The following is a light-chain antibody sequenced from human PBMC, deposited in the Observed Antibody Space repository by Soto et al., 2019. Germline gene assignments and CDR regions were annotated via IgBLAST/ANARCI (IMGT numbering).Light chain of an antibody. Sequence: QSVLTQPPSASGTPGQRVTISCSGSSSNIGSNTVNWYQQLPGTAPKLLIYSNNQRPSGVPDRFSGSKSGTSAPLAISGLQSEDEADYYCAAWDDSLNARVFGTGTKVTVL. V-gene: IGLV1-44*01. CDR2: SNN. J-gene: IGLJ1*01. CDR1: SSNIGSNT. CDR3: AAWDDSLNARV.